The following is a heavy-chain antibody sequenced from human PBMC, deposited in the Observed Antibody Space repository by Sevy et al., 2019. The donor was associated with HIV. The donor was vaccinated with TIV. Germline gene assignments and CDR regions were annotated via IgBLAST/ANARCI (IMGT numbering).Heavy chain of an antibody. CDR3: AADIHRLSRLIDY. Sequence: GGSLRLSCAASGFTLNSGWMSWVRQAPGKGLEWVGRLKTKGGGGIIEYTAPVTGRFTNSADNSKSTLFLQMNSLKTEDTAIYYCAADIHRLSRLIDYWGQGTLVTVSS. V-gene: IGHV3-15*01. CDR1: GFTLNSGW. CDR2: LKTKGGGGII. J-gene: IGHJ4*02. D-gene: IGHD2-2*01.